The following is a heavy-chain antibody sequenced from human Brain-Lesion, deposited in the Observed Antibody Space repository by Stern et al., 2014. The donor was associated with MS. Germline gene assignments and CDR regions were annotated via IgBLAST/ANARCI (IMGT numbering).Heavy chain of an antibody. CDR2: INRGSDYI. D-gene: IGHD5-18*01. CDR3: ARVETPLADFYYYYGMDV. V-gene: IGHV3-21*01. CDR1: GFTFSSYT. J-gene: IGHJ6*02. Sequence: MQLVESGGGLVKPGGSLRLSCAASGFTFSSYTMNWVRQAPGKGLEWVSSINRGSDYIYYAASVKGRFTISRDNAKNSLYLQMNSLRAEDTALYYCARVETPLADFYYYYGMDVWGQGTTVTVSS.